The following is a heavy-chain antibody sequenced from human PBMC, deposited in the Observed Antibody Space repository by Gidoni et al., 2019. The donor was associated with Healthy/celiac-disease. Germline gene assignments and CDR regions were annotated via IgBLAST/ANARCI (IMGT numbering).Heavy chain of an antibody. V-gene: IGHV4-59*01. J-gene: IGHJ4*02. D-gene: IGHD5-12*01. CDR3: ARDRDGYNLFDY. Sequence: VQLQESGPGLVKPSETLSLTCTVSGGSISSYYWSWIRQPPGKGLEWIGYIYYSGSTNYNPSLKSRVTISVDTSKNQFSLKLSSVTAADTAVYYCARDRDGYNLFDYWGQGTLVTVSS. CDR2: IYYSGST. CDR1: GGSISSYY.